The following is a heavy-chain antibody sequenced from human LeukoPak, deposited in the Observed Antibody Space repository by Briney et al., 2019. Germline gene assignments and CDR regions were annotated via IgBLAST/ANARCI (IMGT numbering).Heavy chain of an antibody. V-gene: IGHV1-46*01. CDR3: ARGAAGYDYFYFMDV. CDR1: GYTFTSYY. CDR2: INPSGGST. Sequence: ASVKVSCKASGYTFTSYYMHWVRQAPGQGLEWMGIINPSGGSTSYAQKFQGRVTMTRDTSTSTVYMELSSLRSEDTAVYYCARGAAGYDYFYFMDVWGKGTTVTISS. J-gene: IGHJ6*03. D-gene: IGHD2-2*03.